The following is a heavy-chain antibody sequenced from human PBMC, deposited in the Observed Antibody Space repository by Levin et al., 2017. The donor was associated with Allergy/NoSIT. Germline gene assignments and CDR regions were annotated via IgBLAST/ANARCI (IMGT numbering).Heavy chain of an antibody. CDR3: ARAVGEIDAFDI. D-gene: IGHD3-10*01. V-gene: IGHV4-61*01. J-gene: IGHJ3*02. CDR1: GGSVSSGSYY. Sequence: SCTVSGGSVSSGSYYWSWIRQPPGKGLEWIGYIYYSGSTNYNPSLKSRVTISVDTSKNQFSLKLSSVTAADTAVYYCARAVGEIDAFDIWGQGTMVTVSS. CDR2: IYYSGST.